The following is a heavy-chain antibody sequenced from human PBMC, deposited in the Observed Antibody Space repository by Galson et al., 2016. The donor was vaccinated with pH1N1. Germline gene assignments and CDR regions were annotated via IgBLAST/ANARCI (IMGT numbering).Heavy chain of an antibody. CDR2: ISTLFGTA. D-gene: IGHD3-10*01. CDR3: AREGANYYGSDGMDV. V-gene: IGHV1-69*13. CDR1: GGIFNSHT. Sequence: SVKVSCKASGGIFNSHTINWVRQAPGQGLEWMGRISTLFGTANYAQNFMGRVTISADASTGTAYMELTNLTSQDTAVYFCAREGANYYGSDGMDVWGQGTTVTVSS. J-gene: IGHJ6*02.